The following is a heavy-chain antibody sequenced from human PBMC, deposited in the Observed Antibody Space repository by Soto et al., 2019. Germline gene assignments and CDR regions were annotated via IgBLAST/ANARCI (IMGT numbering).Heavy chain of an antibody. CDR2: IIPIFGTA. CDR1: GGTFSTYA. V-gene: IGHV1-69*13. D-gene: IGHD3-3*01. CDR3: AREIFGVIISGGRDAFDI. J-gene: IGHJ3*02. Sequence: SVKVSCKASGGTFSTYAISWVRQAPGQGLEWMGGIIPIFGTAKYAQKFQGRVTITADESTSTAYMELSSLRSEDTAVYYCAREIFGVIISGGRDAFDIWGQGTMVT.